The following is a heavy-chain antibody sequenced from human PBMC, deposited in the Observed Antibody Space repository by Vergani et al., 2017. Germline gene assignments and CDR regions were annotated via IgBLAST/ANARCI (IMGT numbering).Heavy chain of an antibody. CDR1: GFTSSYYG. D-gene: IGHD2/OR15-2a*01. J-gene: IGHJ4*02. Sequence: QVHLVESGGGVVQPGRSLRLSCVVSGFTSSYYGMHWVRQAPGKGLEWVAVISYDGTQKYYADSVKGRFTISRDNSKSTLYLQMNSLRTEDTAVYYCAREQAAAFYTFDYWGQGTLVTVSS. V-gene: IGHV3-30*03. CDR3: AREQAAAFYTFDY. CDR2: ISYDGTQK.